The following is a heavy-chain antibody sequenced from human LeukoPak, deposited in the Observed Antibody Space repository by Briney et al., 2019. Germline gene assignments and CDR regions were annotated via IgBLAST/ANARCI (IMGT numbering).Heavy chain of an antibody. J-gene: IGHJ4*02. CDR3: ARGVGAPTLFDY. Sequence: SETLSLTCTVSGGPVNTGSYYWSWIRQPPGKGLEWIGFIYYSGSTNYNPSLKSRVTISIDTSKNQFSLKLSSVTAADTAVYYCARGVGAPTLFDYWGQGTLVTVSS. V-gene: IGHV4-61*01. CDR1: GGPVNTGSYY. CDR2: IYYSGST. D-gene: IGHD1-26*01.